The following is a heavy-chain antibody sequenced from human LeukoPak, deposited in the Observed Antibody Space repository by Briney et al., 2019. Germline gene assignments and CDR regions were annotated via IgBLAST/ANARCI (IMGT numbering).Heavy chain of an antibody. V-gene: IGHV3-74*01. CDR3: ARDGSLPDY. Sequence: GSLRLSCAASGFTFSSYWMHWVRQAPGKGLVWASRIDTDEGSTSYADSVKGRFTISRDNAKNTLYLQMNSLKAEDTAVYYCARDGSLPDYWGQGTLVTVSS. CDR2: IDTDEGST. CDR1: GFTFSSYW. J-gene: IGHJ4*02.